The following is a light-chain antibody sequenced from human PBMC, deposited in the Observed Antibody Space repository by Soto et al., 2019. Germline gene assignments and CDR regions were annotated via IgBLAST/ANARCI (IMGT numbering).Light chain of an antibody. Sequence: EILLTQSPGTLSLSPGERATLSCRASQSVVSSYVAWYQQTTGQAPRVIIFGVSTRATAIPDRLSGSGSGTDLNLTISRLEPEDFALYYCQKYGNSPLTCGGGTKVDIK. CDR1: QSVVSSY. CDR3: QKYGNSPLT. V-gene: IGKV3-20*01. J-gene: IGKJ4*01. CDR2: GVS.